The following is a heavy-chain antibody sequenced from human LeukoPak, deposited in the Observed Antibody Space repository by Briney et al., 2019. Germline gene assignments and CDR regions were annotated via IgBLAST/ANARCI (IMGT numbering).Heavy chain of an antibody. J-gene: IGHJ5*02. CDR2: ISATGKES. CDR3: ADPPFDP. Sequence: GGSLRLSCAASGFTFSSYSMNWVRQTPGRGLEWVSTISATGKESYYADSVKGRFSISRDNSKNTLYLQMNSLRVEDTALYYCADPPFDPWGQGTLVTVSS. CDR1: GFTFSSYS. V-gene: IGHV3-21*04.